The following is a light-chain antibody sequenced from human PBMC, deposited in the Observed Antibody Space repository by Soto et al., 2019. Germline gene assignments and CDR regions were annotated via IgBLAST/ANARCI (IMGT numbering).Light chain of an antibody. Sequence: DIQMTQSPSTLSGSVGDRVTITCRASQGISSYLACYQQTPGKAPKLLIYKASTLKSGVPSRFSGSGSGTEFPLTISSLQPDDFATYYCQHYNSYSEAFGQGTKVDIK. CDR3: QHYNSYSEA. J-gene: IGKJ1*01. CDR1: QGISSY. V-gene: IGKV1-5*03. CDR2: KAS.